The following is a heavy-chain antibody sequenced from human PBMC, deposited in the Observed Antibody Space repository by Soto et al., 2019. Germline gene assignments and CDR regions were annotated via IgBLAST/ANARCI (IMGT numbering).Heavy chain of an antibody. CDR3: ARALPMVRGVISYYFDY. CDR2: IHDSGST. CDR1: SGSITSYY. Sequence: PSQTLSLTYTVSSGSITSYYWSWVLQPPGKGLEWIGYIHDSGSTNYNPSFKSRVTISVDKSRNQFSLKLSSVTAADTAVYYCARALPMVRGVISYYFDYWGQGTLVTVSS. D-gene: IGHD3-10*01. V-gene: IGHV4-59*01. J-gene: IGHJ4*02.